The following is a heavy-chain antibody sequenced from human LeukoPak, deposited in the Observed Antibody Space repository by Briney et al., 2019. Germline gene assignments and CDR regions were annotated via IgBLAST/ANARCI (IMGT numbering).Heavy chain of an antibody. D-gene: IGHD2-21*02. Sequence: PGGSLRLSCAASGFTFSSYWMSWVRQAPGKGLEWVANIKQDGSEKYYVDSVKGRLTISRDNAKNSLYLQMNSLRAEDTAVYYCARDLAYCGGDCYPPRYYYYMDVWGKGTTVTVSS. CDR3: ARDLAYCGGDCYPPRYYYYMDV. V-gene: IGHV3-7*01. CDR1: GFTFSSYW. CDR2: IKQDGSEK. J-gene: IGHJ6*03.